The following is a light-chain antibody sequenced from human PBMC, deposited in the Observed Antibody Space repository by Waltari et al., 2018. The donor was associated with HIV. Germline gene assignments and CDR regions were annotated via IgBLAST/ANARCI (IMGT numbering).Light chain of an antibody. CDR3: AAWDDSLNGWV. CDR1: NSNSGSNN. CDR2: SNN. V-gene: IGLV1-44*01. J-gene: IGLJ3*02. Sequence: QAVLTQPPSASGTPGQRGTISWSGSNSNSGSNNVSCFQQLPGTAPKLLIYSNNQRPSGVPDRFSGSKSGTSASLAIPGLQSEDEADYYCAAWDDSLNGWVFGGGTKLTVL.